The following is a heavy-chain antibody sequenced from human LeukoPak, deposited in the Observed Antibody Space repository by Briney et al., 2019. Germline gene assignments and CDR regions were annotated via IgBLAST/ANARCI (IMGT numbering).Heavy chain of an antibody. Sequence: ASVKVSCKASGYTFTSYDINWVRQDTGQGLEWMGWMNPNSGNTGYAQKFQGRVTMTRNTSISTAYMELSSLRSEDTAVYYCARRRARRGSGWSSFDAFDIWGQGTMVTVSS. D-gene: IGHD6-19*01. CDR2: MNPNSGNT. V-gene: IGHV1-8*01. CDR3: ARRRARRGSGWSSFDAFDI. CDR1: GYTFTSYD. J-gene: IGHJ3*02.